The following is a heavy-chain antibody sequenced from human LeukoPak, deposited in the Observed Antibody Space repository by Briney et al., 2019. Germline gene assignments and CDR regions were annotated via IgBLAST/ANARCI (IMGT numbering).Heavy chain of an antibody. CDR3: ARRGEGDVSGTDS. J-gene: IGHJ5*01. V-gene: IGHV4-39*01. D-gene: IGHD5/OR15-5a*01. CDR1: AGSIGSDALY. Sequence: PSETLSLTCIVSAGSIGSDALYWGWIRQPPGKGLEWIGTISYVGNTYYNPSLNSRVTISLDSSKNQFSLNLNAVTAADTAVYYCARRGEGDVSGTDSWGQGTLVTVSS. CDR2: ISYVGNT.